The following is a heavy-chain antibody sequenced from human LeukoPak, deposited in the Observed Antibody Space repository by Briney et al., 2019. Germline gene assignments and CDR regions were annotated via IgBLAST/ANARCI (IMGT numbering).Heavy chain of an antibody. V-gene: IGHV3-21*01. D-gene: IGHD4-17*01. CDR3: ARVGYYGDSYFDY. Sequence: GGSLRLSCAASGFTFSSYSMNWVRSAPGQGLEWVSSISSSSSYIQYADSVKGRFTIARDNAKNSLYLQMNSLRAEDTAVYYCARVGYYGDSYFDYWGQGTLVTVSS. J-gene: IGHJ4*02. CDR1: GFTFSSYS. CDR2: ISSSSSYI.